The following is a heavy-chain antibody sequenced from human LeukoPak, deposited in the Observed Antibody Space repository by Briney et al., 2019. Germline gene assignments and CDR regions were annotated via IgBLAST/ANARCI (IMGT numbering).Heavy chain of an antibody. D-gene: IGHD6-19*01. J-gene: IGHJ4*02. CDR2: ISSNGGST. Sequence: PGGSLRLSCSASGFTFSSYAMHWVRQAPGKGLEYVSAISSNGGSTYYADSVKGRFTISRDNSKNTLYLQMSSLRAEDTAVYYRVKDLGQQWLVSYFDYWGQGTLVTVSS. V-gene: IGHV3-64D*06. CDR1: GFTFSSYA. CDR3: VKDLGQQWLVSYFDY.